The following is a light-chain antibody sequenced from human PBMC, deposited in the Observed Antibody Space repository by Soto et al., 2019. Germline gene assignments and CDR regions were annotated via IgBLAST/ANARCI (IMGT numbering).Light chain of an antibody. Sequence: DIQMTQSPSSLSASVGDRVTITCRASQNIRTYLNWYQQKPGKAPQPLIYAASSLQSGVPSRFSGSGSGTDFTLTISSLQPEDFVSYYCQQSYSTWTFGQGTKVEIK. CDR3: QQSYSTWT. CDR2: AAS. CDR1: QNIRTY. V-gene: IGKV1-39*01. J-gene: IGKJ1*01.